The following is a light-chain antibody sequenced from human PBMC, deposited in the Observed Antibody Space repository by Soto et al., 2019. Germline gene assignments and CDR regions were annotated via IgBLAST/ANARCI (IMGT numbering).Light chain of an antibody. CDR2: DVS. Sequence: QSALTQPAALSGSPGQSIASSCTGTSHDVGGYNYVSWYQQHPGKAPKLMIYDVSARPSGVSNRFSGSKSDNTASLTISGLQAEDEADYYCSSYTRSSTVVFGGGTKVTVL. CDR3: SSYTRSSTVV. V-gene: IGLV2-14*01. J-gene: IGLJ2*01. CDR1: SHDVGGYNY.